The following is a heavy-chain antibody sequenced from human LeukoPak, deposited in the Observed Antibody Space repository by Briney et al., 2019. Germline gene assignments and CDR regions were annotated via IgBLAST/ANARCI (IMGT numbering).Heavy chain of an antibody. CDR1: GFKFSSYA. CDR3: AREHRYCSSTSCHLNWFDP. J-gene: IGHJ5*02. V-gene: IGHV3-30-3*01. CDR2: VSYDGSNK. Sequence: GRSMRLSCAASGFKFSSYAMNWVRQAPGKGLEWVPDVSYDGSNKYYVDSVKGRFTISRDNSKNTLYLQMNSLRAEDTAGHYYAREHRYCSSTSCHLNWFDPWGQGTLVTVSS. D-gene: IGHD2-2*01.